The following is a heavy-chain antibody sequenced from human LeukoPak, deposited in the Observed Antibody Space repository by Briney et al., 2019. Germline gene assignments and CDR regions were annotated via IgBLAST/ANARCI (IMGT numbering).Heavy chain of an antibody. Sequence: SETLSLTCTVYGGSISSYYWSWIRQPPGKGLEWIGYLYYSGSTKYNPSLKSRVTISVDTSKNQFSLRLSSVTAADTAVYYCARGDCGGDCYYKTWGQGTLVTVSS. D-gene: IGHD2-21*01. CDR1: GGSISSYY. CDR2: LYYSGST. J-gene: IGHJ5*02. V-gene: IGHV4-59*01. CDR3: ARGDCGGDCYYKT.